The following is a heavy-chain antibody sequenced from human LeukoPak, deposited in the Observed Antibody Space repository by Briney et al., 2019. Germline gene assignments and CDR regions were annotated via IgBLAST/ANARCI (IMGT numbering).Heavy chain of an antibody. CDR3: ARVKYQLLSGLGYYYMDV. J-gene: IGHJ6*03. V-gene: IGHV3-21*01. Sequence: GGSLRLSCAASGFTFSSYSMNWVRQAPGKGLEWVSSISSSSSYIYYADSVKGRFTISRDNAKNSLYLQMNSLRAEDTAVYYCARVKYQLLSGLGYYYMDVWGKGTTVTVSS. CDR2: ISSSSSYI. CDR1: GFTFSSYS. D-gene: IGHD2-2*01.